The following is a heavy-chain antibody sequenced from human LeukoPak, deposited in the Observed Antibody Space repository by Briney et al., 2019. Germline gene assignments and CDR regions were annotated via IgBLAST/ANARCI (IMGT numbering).Heavy chain of an antibody. CDR2: FSHSGIT. V-gene: IGHV4-4*02. J-gene: IGHJ4*02. CDR1: GASISRGSW. D-gene: IGHD1-1*01. CDR3: ARNGGHNQEH. Sequence: SGTLSLTCDVSGASISRGSWWSWVRQPPGKGLEWIGEFSHSGITNFNPSLKSRVTISVDKSRNQFSLNLISVTAADTAVYSCARNGGHNQEHWGQGALVTVSS.